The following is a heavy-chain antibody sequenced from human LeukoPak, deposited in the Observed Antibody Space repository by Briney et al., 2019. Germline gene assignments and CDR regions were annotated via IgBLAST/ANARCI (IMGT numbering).Heavy chain of an antibody. Sequence: GALVKVSCKASGYTFTSYGISWVRQAPGQGLEWMGWISAYNGNTNYAQKLQGRVTMTTDTSTSTAYMELRSLRSDDTAVYYCARVGAVAGTARVYGMDVWGQGTTVTVSS. D-gene: IGHD6-19*01. CDR2: ISAYNGNT. CDR3: ARVGAVAGTARVYGMDV. V-gene: IGHV1-18*01. CDR1: GYTFTSYG. J-gene: IGHJ6*02.